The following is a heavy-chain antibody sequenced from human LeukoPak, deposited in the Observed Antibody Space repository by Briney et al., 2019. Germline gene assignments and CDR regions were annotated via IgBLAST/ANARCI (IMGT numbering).Heavy chain of an antibody. CDR1: GGSFSGYY. CDR2: INHSGGT. V-gene: IGHV4-34*01. J-gene: IGHJ6*02. CDR3: ARGIGSGWYPYYYGMDV. D-gene: IGHD6-19*01. Sequence: SETLSLTCAVYGGSFSGYYWSWIRQPPGKGLEWIGEINHSGGTNYNPSLKSRVTISVDTSKNQFSLKLSSVTAADTAVYYCARGIGSGWYPYYYGMDVWGQGTTVTVSS.